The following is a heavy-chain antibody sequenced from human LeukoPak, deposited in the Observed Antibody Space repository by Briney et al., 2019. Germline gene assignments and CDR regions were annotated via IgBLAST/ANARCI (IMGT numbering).Heavy chain of an antibody. CDR2: ISYDGSSK. D-gene: IGHD1-26*01. CDR3: AKDSGSFVFDY. V-gene: IGHV3-30*18. Sequence: GGSLRLSCAGSGFSFSGYGMHWVRQAPGKGLEWLAVISYDGSSKDYAESVKGRFTISRDNSKNTLYLQMNSLRAEDTAVYYCAKDSGSFVFDYWGQGTLVTVSS. J-gene: IGHJ4*02. CDR1: GFSFSGYG.